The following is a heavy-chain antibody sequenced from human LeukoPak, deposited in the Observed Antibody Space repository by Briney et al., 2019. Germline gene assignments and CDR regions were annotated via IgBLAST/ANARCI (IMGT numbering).Heavy chain of an antibody. CDR1: GGSISSSSYY. CDR3: ASQILEQQLTRSDY. CDR2: IYYSGST. D-gene: IGHD6-13*01. V-gene: IGHV4-39*01. Sequence: PSETLSLTCTVSGGSISSSSYYWGWIRQPPGKGLEWIGSIYYSGSTYYNPSLKSRVTISVDTSKNQFSLKLSSVTAADTAVYYCASQILEQQLTRSDYWGQGTLVTVSS. J-gene: IGHJ4*02.